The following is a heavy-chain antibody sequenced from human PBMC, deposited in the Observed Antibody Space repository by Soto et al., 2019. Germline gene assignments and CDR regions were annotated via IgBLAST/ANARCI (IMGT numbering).Heavy chain of an antibody. CDR3: ARLRRRKLDYYYYGMDV. V-gene: IGHV5-51*01. CDR1: GYSFTSYW. D-gene: IGHD1-1*01. Sequence: PGESLKISCKGSGYSFTSYWIGWVRQMPGKGLEWMGIIYPGDSDTRYSPSFQGQVTISADKSISTAYLQWSSLKASDTAMYYYARLRRRKLDYYYYGMDVWGQGTTVTVSS. J-gene: IGHJ6*02. CDR2: IYPGDSDT.